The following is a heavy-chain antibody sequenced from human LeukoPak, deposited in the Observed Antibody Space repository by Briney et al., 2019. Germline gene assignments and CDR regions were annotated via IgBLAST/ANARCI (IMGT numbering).Heavy chain of an antibody. CDR3: ARPGIVGATRYYFDY. CDR1: GYTFTSYY. CDR2: INPSGGST. Sequence: GASVKVSCKASGYTFTSYYMHWVRQAPGQGLEWMGIINPSGGSTSYAQKFQGRVTMTRDTSTSTVYMELSSLRSEDTAVYYCARPGIVGATRYYFDYWGQGTLVTVSS. D-gene: IGHD1-26*01. V-gene: IGHV1-46*01. J-gene: IGHJ4*02.